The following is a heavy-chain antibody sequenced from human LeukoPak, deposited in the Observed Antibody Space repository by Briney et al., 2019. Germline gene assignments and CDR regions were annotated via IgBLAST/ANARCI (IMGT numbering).Heavy chain of an antibody. CDR1: GFTFSSYW. CDR2: IRYDGSNK. CDR3: AKDRIAAAGIRQTLDY. J-gene: IGHJ4*02. V-gene: IGHV3-30*02. D-gene: IGHD6-13*01. Sequence: GGSLRLSCAASGFTFSSYWMSWVRQAPGKGLEWVAFIRYDGSNKYYADSVKGRFTISRDNSKNTLYLQMNSLRAEDTAVYYCAKDRIAAAGIRQTLDYWGQGTLVTVSS.